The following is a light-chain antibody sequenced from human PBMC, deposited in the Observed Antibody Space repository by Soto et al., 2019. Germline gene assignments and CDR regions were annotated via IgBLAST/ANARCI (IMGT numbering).Light chain of an antibody. V-gene: IGKV3-20*01. CDR3: QQYGNSPVT. Sequence: EIVLTQSPGTLSLSPGERATLSCRASQSVGGNYLTWYQQKPGQAPRLLIYGASSRASGIPDRFSGSGSGTDLTLTISRLEPEDFAVYYCQQYGNSPVTFGGGTKVDIK. CDR2: GAS. CDR1: QSVGGNY. J-gene: IGKJ4*01.